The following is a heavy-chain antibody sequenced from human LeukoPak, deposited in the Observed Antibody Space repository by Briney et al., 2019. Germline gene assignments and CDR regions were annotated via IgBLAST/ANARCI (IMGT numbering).Heavy chain of an antibody. J-gene: IGHJ4*02. V-gene: IGHV5-51*01. CDR1: GYSFTSYW. CDR3: ARGGLTYYYDSSGYSFGY. D-gene: IGHD3-22*01. Sequence: GESLKISCKGSGYSFTSYWIGWVRQMPGKGLEWMGIIYPGDSDTRYSPSFQGQVTISADKSISTAYLQWSSLKASDTAMYYCARGGLTYYYDSSGYSFGYWGQGTLVTVPS. CDR2: IYPGDSDT.